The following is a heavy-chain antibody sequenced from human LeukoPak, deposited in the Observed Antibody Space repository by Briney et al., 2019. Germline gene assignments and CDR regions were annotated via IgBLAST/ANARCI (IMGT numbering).Heavy chain of an antibody. CDR1: GYTLTELS. CDR3: ATGRYGSGSSVFDY. V-gene: IGHV1-24*01. CDR2: FDPEDGET. J-gene: IGHJ4*02. Sequence: ASVKVSCKVSGYTLTELSMHWVRQAPGKGLEWMGGFDPEDGETIYAQKFQGRVTMTEDTSTDTAYMELSSLRSEDTTVYYCATGRYGSGSSVFDYWGQGTLVTVSS. D-gene: IGHD3-10*01.